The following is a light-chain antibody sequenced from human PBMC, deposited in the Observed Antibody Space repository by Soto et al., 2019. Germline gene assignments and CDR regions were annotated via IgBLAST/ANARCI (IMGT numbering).Light chain of an antibody. CDR3: QQYNNWPRWT. Sequence: EIVMTQSPPTLSVSPGERATLSCRSSQSVSSNLAWYQQKPGQAPRLLIYGASTRATGIPARFSGSGSGTEFTLTISSLQSEDFAVYYCQQYNNWPRWTFGQGTKVDNK. CDR1: QSVSSN. V-gene: IGKV3-15*01. CDR2: GAS. J-gene: IGKJ1*01.